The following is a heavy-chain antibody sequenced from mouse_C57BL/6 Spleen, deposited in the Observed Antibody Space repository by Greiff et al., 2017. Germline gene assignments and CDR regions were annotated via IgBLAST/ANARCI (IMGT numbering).Heavy chain of an antibody. D-gene: IGHD2-2*01. CDR2: IYPRSGNT. J-gene: IGHJ4*01. Sequence: VQLQESGAELARPGASVKLSCKASGYTFTSYGISWVKQRTGQGLEWIGEIYPRSGNTYYNEKFKGKATLTADKSSSTAYMELRSLTSEDSAVYFCARGGYDEFSYYAMDYWGQGTSVTVSS. CDR1: GYTFTSYG. V-gene: IGHV1-81*01. CDR3: ARGGYDEFSYYAMDY.